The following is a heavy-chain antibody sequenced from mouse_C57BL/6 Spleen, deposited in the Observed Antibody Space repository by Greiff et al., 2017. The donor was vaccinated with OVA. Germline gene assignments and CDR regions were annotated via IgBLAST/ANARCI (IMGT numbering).Heavy chain of an antibody. J-gene: IGHJ3*01. CDR2: IYPNSGGT. Sequence: QVQLQQPGAELVKPGASVKLSCKASGYTFTSYWMHWVKQRPGRGLEWIGRIYPNSGGTKYNEKFKSKATLTVDKPSSTAYMQLSSLTSEDSAVYYCAYSGNYAWFAYWGQGTLVTVSA. V-gene: IGHV1-72*01. CDR3: AYSGNYAWFAY. CDR1: GYTFTSYW. D-gene: IGHD2-1*01.